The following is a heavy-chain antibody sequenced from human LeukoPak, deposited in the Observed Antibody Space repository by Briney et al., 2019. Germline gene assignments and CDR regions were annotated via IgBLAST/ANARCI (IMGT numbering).Heavy chain of an antibody. Sequence: SETLSLTCTVSGGSISSYYWSWIRQPPGKGLEWIGHIYYSGSTNYNPSLKSRVTISVDTSKNQFSLKLSSVTAADTAVYYCARGKSIAARYFDYWGQGTLVTVSS. CDR2: IYYSGST. J-gene: IGHJ4*02. CDR3: ARGKSIAARYFDY. V-gene: IGHV4-59*01. CDR1: GGSISSYY. D-gene: IGHD6-6*01.